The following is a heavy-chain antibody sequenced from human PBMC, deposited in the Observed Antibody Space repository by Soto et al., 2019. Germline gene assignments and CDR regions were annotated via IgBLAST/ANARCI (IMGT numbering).Heavy chain of an antibody. CDR3: ARASPVICGGDPCYRLDSSFDS. CDR2: IIPLFGTP. D-gene: IGHD2-21*02. J-gene: IGHJ5*01. CDR1: GFTVSSKY. Sequence: VQLVESGGGLVQPGGSLRLSCAASGFTVSSKYMSWVRQAPGQGLEWMGGIIPLFGTPKYARKFQGRVSITADESTNTVYMELNSLRPDDAAVYYCARASPVICGGDPCYRLDSSFDSWGQGSLVIVSS. V-gene: IGHV1-69*01.